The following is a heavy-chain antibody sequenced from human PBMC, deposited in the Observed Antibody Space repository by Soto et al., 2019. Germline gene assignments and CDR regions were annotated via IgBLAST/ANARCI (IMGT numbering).Heavy chain of an antibody. CDR2: INPHGGST. Sequence: QVQLVQSGAEVMRPGASVKVSCKAPGDTFTSYYLNWVRQAPGQGLEWMGVINPHGGSTKYAQKFQGRITMTRDTSRSTVYMELSSLRSDDTAIYYCARSSGGNFGIIIEGSNWFDPWGQGTLVTVSS. D-gene: IGHD3-3*01. J-gene: IGHJ5*02. V-gene: IGHV1-46*01. CDR1: GDTFTSYY. CDR3: ARSSGGNFGIIIEGSNWFDP.